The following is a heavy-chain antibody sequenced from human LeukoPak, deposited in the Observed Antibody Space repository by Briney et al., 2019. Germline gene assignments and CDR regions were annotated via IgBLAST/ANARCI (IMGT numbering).Heavy chain of an antibody. D-gene: IGHD4-17*01. CDR3: ARTASTMTTAIDY. J-gene: IGHJ4*02. CDR1: GGSISGYY. Sequence: PSETLSLTCTVSGGSISGYYWSWMRQPPGKGLEWIGYIDYSGSTNYNPSLKSRVTISVDTSKNQFSLRLRYVTAADTAVYYCARTASTMTTAIDYWGQGTLVTVSS. V-gene: IGHV4-59*01. CDR2: IDYSGST.